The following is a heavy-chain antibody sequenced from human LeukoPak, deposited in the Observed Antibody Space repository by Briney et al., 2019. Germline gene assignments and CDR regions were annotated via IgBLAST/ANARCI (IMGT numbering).Heavy chain of an antibody. CDR1: GGPFSGYY. J-gene: IGHJ3*02. D-gene: IGHD5-12*01. V-gene: IGHV4-34*01. Sequence: PSETLSLTCAVYGGPFSGYYWTWIRQSPGKGLEWIGETNHSGSTSYNPSLKSRVTISVDTSKNQFSLKLSSVTAADTAVYYCARSEGYTLAFDIWGQGTMVTVSS. CDR3: ARSEGYTLAFDI. CDR2: TNHSGST.